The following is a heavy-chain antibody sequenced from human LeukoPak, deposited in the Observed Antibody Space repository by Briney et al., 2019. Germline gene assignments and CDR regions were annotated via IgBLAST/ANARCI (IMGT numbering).Heavy chain of an antibody. J-gene: IGHJ6*03. Sequence: GGSLRLSCAASGFTFSSYAMSWVRQAPGKGLEWVSAISGSGGSTHYADSVKGRFTISRDNSKNTLYLQMNSLRAEDTAVYYCASPLLGGPTTKYYYMDVWGKGTTVTVSS. V-gene: IGHV3-23*01. CDR3: ASPLLGGPTTKYYYMDV. CDR2: ISGSGGST. CDR1: GFTFSSYA. D-gene: IGHD1-26*01.